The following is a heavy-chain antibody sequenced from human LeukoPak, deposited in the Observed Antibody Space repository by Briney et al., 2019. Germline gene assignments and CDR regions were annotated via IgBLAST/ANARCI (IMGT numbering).Heavy chain of an antibody. Sequence: ETLSLTCTVSGGSINSNTYYWDWIRQPPGKGLEWVSSISSSSSYIYYADSVKGRFTISRDNAKNSLYLQMNSLRAEDTAVYYCARLAQRLLWYGMDVWGQGTTVTASS. CDR3: ARLAQRLLWYGMDV. V-gene: IGHV3-21*01. CDR2: ISSSSSYI. J-gene: IGHJ6*02. CDR1: GGSINSNTYY. D-gene: IGHD3-10*01.